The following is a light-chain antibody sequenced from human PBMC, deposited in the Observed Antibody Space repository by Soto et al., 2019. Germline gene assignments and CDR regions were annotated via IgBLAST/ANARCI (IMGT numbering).Light chain of an antibody. V-gene: IGKV3-20*01. CDR3: QQYSASPRT. Sequence: EIVLTQSPGTLSLSLGERATLSCRASQSVRSSYVAWYQQKPGQGPRLLIYNGSSRATGIPDRFSGSGSGTDFSLTISRLEPEDSAVYYCQQYSASPRTFGQGTKVDIK. J-gene: IGKJ1*01. CDR1: QSVRSSY. CDR2: NGS.